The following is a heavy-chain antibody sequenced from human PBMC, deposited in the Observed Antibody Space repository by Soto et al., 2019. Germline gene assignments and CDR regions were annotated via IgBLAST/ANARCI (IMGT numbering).Heavy chain of an antibody. V-gene: IGHV1-69*01. Sequence: QVQLVQSGAEVKKPGSSVKVSCKASGGTLTRHAISWVRQAPGLGLEWMGVIIPVFGRTYYAQRFEGRVTVTADESTSTVYMELSSLTSEDTAMYYCGRDSYDSSGSVICGMDVWGQGTTVTVS. CDR3: GRDSYDSSGSVICGMDV. CDR2: IIPVFGRT. CDR1: GGTLTRHA. J-gene: IGHJ6*02. D-gene: IGHD3-22*01.